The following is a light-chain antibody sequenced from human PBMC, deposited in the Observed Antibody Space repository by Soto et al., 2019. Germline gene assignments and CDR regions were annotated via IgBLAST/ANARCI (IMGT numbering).Light chain of an antibody. Sequence: QSVLTQPRSVSGAPGQRVTISCTGSSSNIGTGYDVHWYQQLPGTAPKLLIYGNSNRPSGVPDRSSGSKSGTSASLAVTGLQAEDEADYYCQSFDSSRFYVFGTGTKVTVL. J-gene: IGLJ1*01. CDR3: QSFDSSRFYV. CDR2: GNS. V-gene: IGLV1-40*01. CDR1: SSNIGTGYD.